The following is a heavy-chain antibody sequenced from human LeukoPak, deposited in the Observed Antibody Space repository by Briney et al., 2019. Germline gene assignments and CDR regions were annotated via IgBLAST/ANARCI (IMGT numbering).Heavy chain of an antibody. Sequence: GASVKVSCKASGGTFSSYAISWVRQAPGQGLEWMGGIIPIFGTANYAQKFQGRVTITADESTSTAYMELSSLRSEDTAVYYCARVMGGYCSGGSCYHYYYYYYGMDVWGQGTTVTVSS. D-gene: IGHD2-15*01. CDR2: IIPIFGTA. J-gene: IGHJ6*02. CDR1: GGTFSSYA. V-gene: IGHV1-69*13. CDR3: ARVMGGYCSGGSCYHYYYYYYGMDV.